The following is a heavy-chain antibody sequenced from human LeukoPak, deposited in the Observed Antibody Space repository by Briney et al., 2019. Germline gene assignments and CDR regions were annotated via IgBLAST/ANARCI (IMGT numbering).Heavy chain of an antibody. CDR3: ARDEMNGFLDY. D-gene: IGHD3-3*01. CDR2: IYYSGST. CDR1: GGSISSYY. J-gene: IGHJ4*02. Sequence: PSETLSLTCTVSGGSISSYYWSWIRQPPGKGLEWIGYIYYSGSTNYNPSLKSRVTISVDTSKNQFSLKLSSATAADTAVYYCARDEMNGFLDYWGQGTLVTVSS. V-gene: IGHV4-59*01.